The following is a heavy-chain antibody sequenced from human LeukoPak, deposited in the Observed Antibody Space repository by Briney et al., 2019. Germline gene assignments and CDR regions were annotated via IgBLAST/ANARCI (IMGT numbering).Heavy chain of an antibody. CDR2: ISSSGSTI. CDR1: GFTFSSYE. Sequence: GGSLILSCAASGFTFSSYEMNWVRQAPGKGLEWVSYISSSGSTIYYADSVKGRFTISRDNAKNSLYLQMNSLRAEDTAVYYCARDLWHSSGVFDYWGQGTLVTVSS. D-gene: IGHD6-19*01. V-gene: IGHV3-48*03. J-gene: IGHJ4*02. CDR3: ARDLWHSSGVFDY.